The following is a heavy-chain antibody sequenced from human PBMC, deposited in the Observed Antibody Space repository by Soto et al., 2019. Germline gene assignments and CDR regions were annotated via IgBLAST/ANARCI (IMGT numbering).Heavy chain of an antibody. D-gene: IGHD2-2*01. CDR1: GFTFSDYS. CDR2: ISGSGGFR. CDR3: ARVLPPFVGYCSDSSCYGWLEP. Sequence: ESLRLSCSASGFTFSDYSMIWVRQDAGQGLEWVSSISGSGGFRTYADSVKGRFTISRDNARHSLYLQMNSLRAEDTAVYYCARVLPPFVGYCSDSSCYGWLEPWGQGSLVTFPS. V-gene: IGHV3-21*01. J-gene: IGHJ5*02.